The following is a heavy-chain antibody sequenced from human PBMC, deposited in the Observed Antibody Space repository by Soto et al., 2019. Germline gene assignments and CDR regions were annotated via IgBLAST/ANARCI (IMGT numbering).Heavy chain of an antibody. Sequence: LSLTCAISGDSVSSSSTAWSWIRQSPSRGLEWLGRTFYRSKWYYDYALSVKGRITINPDTSKNQFSLQLNSVTPEDTAVYYCAKEGGNHYYYYAMDVWGQGTTVTVSS. CDR3: AKEGGNHYYYYAMDV. J-gene: IGHJ6*02. V-gene: IGHV6-1*01. CDR1: GDSVSSSSTA. D-gene: IGHD1-26*01. CDR2: TFYRSKWYY.